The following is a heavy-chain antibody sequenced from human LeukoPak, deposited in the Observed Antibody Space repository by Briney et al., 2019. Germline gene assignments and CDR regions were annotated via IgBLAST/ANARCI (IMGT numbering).Heavy chain of an antibody. Sequence: GGSLRLSCAASGFTFSSYAMHWVRQAPGKGLEWVAVISYDGSNKYFADSVKGRFTISRDNSKNTLYLQMNSLRAEDTALYYCVRDEIPGAAAGTDYWGQGTLVTVSS. D-gene: IGHD6-13*01. V-gene: IGHV3-30*04. J-gene: IGHJ4*02. CDR3: VRDEIPGAAAGTDY. CDR2: ISYDGSNK. CDR1: GFTFSSYA.